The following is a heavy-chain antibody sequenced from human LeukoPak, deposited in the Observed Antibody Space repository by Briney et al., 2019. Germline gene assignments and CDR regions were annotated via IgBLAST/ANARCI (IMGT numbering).Heavy chain of an antibody. Sequence: GESLKISCKGSGYSVTSYWIGWVRQMPGKGLEWMGIIYPGDSDTRYSPSFQGQVTISADKSIRTAYLQWSSLKASDTAIYYCARHHDYGDYGCFDYWGQGTLVTVSS. J-gene: IGHJ4*02. V-gene: IGHV5-51*01. CDR2: IYPGDSDT. D-gene: IGHD4-17*01. CDR3: ARHHDYGDYGCFDY. CDR1: GYSVTSYW.